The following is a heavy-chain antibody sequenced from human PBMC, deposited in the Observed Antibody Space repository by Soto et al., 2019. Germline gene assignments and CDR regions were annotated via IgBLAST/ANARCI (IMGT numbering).Heavy chain of an antibody. D-gene: IGHD4-17*01. V-gene: IGHV2-5*02. CDR3: AHAGDYDLLTFDH. CDR1: GFSLSTHHMG. J-gene: IGHJ4*02. CDR2: IYWDDDK. Sequence: QITLKESGPTLVRPAQPLTLTCAFSGFSLSTHHMGVAWIRQPPGKALEWLALIYWDDDKRYNPSLKNRLAISKDTSRNQVVLTITNMDPVDTATYFCAHAGDYDLLTFDHWGPGTLVTVSS.